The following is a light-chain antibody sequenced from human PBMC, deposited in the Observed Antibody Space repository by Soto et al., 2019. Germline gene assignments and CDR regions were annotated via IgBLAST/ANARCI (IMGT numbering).Light chain of an antibody. Sequence: QSVLTQPPSASVTPGQRVTISCSGSSSNIGSNTVNWYQQLPGTAPKLLIYSNNQRPSGVPDRVSGSKSGTSASLAISGRESDDEADYYCAAWDDSLDGDVGFGGGTKLTVL. J-gene: IGLJ2*01. V-gene: IGLV1-44*01. CDR2: SNN. CDR3: AAWDDSLDGDVG. CDR1: SSNIGSNT.